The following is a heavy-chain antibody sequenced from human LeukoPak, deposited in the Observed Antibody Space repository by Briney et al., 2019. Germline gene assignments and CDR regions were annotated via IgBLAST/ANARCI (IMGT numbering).Heavy chain of an antibody. D-gene: IGHD3-10*02. Sequence: PGGSLRLSCAASGFTFSSYGMHWVRQAPGKGLEWVAVISYDGSNKYYADSVKGRFTISRDNSKNTLYVQMNSLRAEDTAVYYCARERTYLCLDYWGQGTLVTVSS. V-gene: IGHV3-30*03. CDR3: ARERTYLCLDY. CDR1: GFTFSSYG. J-gene: IGHJ4*02. CDR2: ISYDGSNK.